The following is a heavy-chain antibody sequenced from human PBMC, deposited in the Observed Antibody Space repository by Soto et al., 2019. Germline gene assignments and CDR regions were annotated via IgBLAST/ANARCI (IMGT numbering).Heavy chain of an antibody. CDR1: GYTFTGYY. J-gene: IGHJ5*02. CDR2: INPNSGGT. Sequence: ASVKVSCKASGYTFTGYYMHWVRQAPGQGLEWMGWINPNSGGTNYAQKFQGWVTMTRDTSISTAYMELSRLRSDDTAVYYCARGACSSTSCYGFDPRGQGTLVTVSS. V-gene: IGHV1-2*04. CDR3: ARGACSSTSCYGFDP. D-gene: IGHD2-2*01.